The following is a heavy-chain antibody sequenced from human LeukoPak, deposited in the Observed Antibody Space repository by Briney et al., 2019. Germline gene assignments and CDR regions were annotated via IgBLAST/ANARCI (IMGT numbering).Heavy chain of an antibody. CDR3: AKWGDYDVLTGYYVSDC. Sequence: GGSLRLSCAASGFTFSNYAMSWVRQAPGKGLEWVSAITGGGSGIYYADSMKSRFTISRDNSKNTLYLQINSLRAEDTAVYYCAKWGDYDVLTGYYVSDCWGQGTLVTVSS. V-gene: IGHV3-23*01. CDR1: GFTFSNYA. J-gene: IGHJ4*02. D-gene: IGHD3-9*01. CDR2: ITGGGSGI.